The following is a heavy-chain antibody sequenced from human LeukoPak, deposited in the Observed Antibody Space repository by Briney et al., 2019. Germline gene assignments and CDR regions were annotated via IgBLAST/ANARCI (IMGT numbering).Heavy chain of an antibody. Sequence: PGGSLRLSCAASGFTFSNYAMSWVRQAPGKGLEWVSAISGSGGSTYYADSVKGRFTISRDNSKNTLYLQMNSLRAEDTAVYYCALNGREVPSGAIDIWGQGTMVTVSS. CDR2: ISGSGGST. D-gene: IGHD3-16*02. CDR3: ALNGREVPSGAIDI. J-gene: IGHJ3*02. CDR1: GFTFSNYA. V-gene: IGHV3-23*01.